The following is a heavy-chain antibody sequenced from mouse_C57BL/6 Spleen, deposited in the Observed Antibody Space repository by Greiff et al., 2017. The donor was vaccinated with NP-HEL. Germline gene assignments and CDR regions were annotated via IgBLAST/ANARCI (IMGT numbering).Heavy chain of an antibody. J-gene: IGHJ3*01. Sequence: EVQGVESGGGLVKPGGSLKLSCAASGFTFSDYGMHWVRQAPEKGLEWVAYISSGSSTIYYADTVKGRFTISRDNAKNTLFLQMTSLRSEDTAMYYCARHPFAYWGQGTLVTVSA. CDR1: GFTFSDYG. CDR3: ARHPFAY. CDR2: ISSGSSTI. V-gene: IGHV5-17*01.